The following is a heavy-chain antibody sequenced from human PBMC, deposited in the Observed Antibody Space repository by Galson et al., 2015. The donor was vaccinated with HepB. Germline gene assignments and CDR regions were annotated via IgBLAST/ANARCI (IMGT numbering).Heavy chain of an antibody. V-gene: IGHV5-51*01. J-gene: IGHJ4*02. CDR3: ARVLFRSDYYSEYFDF. D-gene: IGHD3-22*01. CDR1: GYSFTNYW. CDR2: IYLGDFDT. Sequence: QSGAEVKKPGESLKISCKGSGYSFTNYWIGWVRQMPGKGLEWMGIIYLGDFDTRYSPSFQGQVTISADKSISTAYLRWSSLKASDTAMYYCARVLFRSDYYSEYFDFWGQGTLVTVSS.